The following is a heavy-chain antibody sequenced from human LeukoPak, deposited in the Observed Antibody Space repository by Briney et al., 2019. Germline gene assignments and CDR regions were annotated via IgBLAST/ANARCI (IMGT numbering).Heavy chain of an antibody. D-gene: IGHD5-12*01. V-gene: IGHV3-30*04. CDR2: MSYDGSHK. Sequence: PGGSLRLSCVASGFTFTSYTMHWVRQAPGKGLEWVAVMSYDGSHKFHADSVKGRFTISRDNSKNTVYLQVNSLRDEDTAIYYCARDVGGYAFDYWGQGTLVTVSS. CDR1: GFTFTSYT. CDR3: ARDVGGYAFDY. J-gene: IGHJ4*02.